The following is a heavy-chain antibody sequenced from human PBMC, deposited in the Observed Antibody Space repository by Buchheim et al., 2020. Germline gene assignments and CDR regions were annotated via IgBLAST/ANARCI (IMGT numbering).Heavy chain of an antibody. Sequence: QVQLQQWGAGLLKPSETLSLTCAVSGGSFSGYYWSWIRQPPGKGLEWIGEINHSGSTNYNPSLKSRVTISVDTSKNQFSLKLSSVTAADTAVYYCARSAPVPPRAPRDWGQGTL. CDR2: INHSGST. CDR1: GGSFSGYY. V-gene: IGHV4-34*01. CDR3: ARSAPVPPRAPRD. J-gene: IGHJ4*02.